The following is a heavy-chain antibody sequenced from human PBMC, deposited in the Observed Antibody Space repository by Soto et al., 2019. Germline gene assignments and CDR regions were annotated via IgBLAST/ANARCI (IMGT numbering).Heavy chain of an antibody. CDR3: ASDHSDQLWFGGGFEP. Sequence: QVQLQESGPRLVQPSETLSLICSVSGGSISGYYWSWIRQPAGKGLEWLGRIYGSGSVDYYPSLKGRVTMSVDTSKNHCSLKLSSVTAADTAVYYCASDHSDQLWFGGGFEPWGQGILVTVSA. J-gene: IGHJ5*02. D-gene: IGHD3-10*01. CDR1: GGSISGYY. CDR2: IYGSGSV. V-gene: IGHV4-4*07.